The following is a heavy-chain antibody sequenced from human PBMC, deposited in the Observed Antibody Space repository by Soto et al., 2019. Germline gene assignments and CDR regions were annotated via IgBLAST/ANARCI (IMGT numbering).Heavy chain of an antibody. CDR1: GYSFTGYY. CDR2: INPDSGAT. V-gene: IGHV1-2*02. J-gene: IGHJ4*02. D-gene: IGHD2-8*02. Sequence: HEHLVQSGAEVKRPGASLKVSCKASGYSFTGYYIHWVRQAPGQGLAWMGWINPDSGATNYAQNFQGRVTLTSDTSISTASMDLTSLTPDDTAVYYCARGDYGTGGYPFPYFDYWGQGTLVIVSS. CDR3: ARGDYGTGGYPFPYFDY.